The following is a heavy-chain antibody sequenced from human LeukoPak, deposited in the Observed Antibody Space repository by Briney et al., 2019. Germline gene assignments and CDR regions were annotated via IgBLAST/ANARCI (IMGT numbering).Heavy chain of an antibody. V-gene: IGHV1-18*01. CDR1: GYTFTSYG. D-gene: IGHD3-3*01. J-gene: IGHJ5*02. Sequence: ASVKVSCKASGYTFTSYGISWVRQAPGQGLEWMGWISAYNGNTNYLLKLQGRVTMTRDTTTNTAYMELRSLRSDDTAVYYCARSWGYDGNWFDPWGQGTLVTVSS. CDR3: ARSWGYDGNWFDP. CDR2: ISAYNGNT.